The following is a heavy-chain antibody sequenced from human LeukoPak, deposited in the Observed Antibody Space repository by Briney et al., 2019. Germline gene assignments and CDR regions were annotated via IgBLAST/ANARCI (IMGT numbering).Heavy chain of an antibody. Sequence: GGSLRLSCVASAFTFNNYWMHWVRQAPGKGLVWVSRIKGDGSSTNYADSVRGRFTISRDNAKNSLYLQMNSLRAEDTAVYYCAGDGPLPLYSGSCYGIFDYWGQGTLVTVSS. CDR2: IKGDGSST. CDR3: AGDGPLPLYSGSCYGIFDY. D-gene: IGHD1-26*01. CDR1: AFTFNNYW. J-gene: IGHJ4*02. V-gene: IGHV3-74*01.